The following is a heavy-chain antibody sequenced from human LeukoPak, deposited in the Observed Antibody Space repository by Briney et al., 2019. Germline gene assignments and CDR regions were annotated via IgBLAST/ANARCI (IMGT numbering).Heavy chain of an antibody. D-gene: IGHD2-2*01. CDR2: ISGSGGST. Sequence: GGSLRLSCAASGFTFSSYAMSWVRQAPGKGLEWVSAISGSGGSTYYADSVKGRFTISRDNSKNTLYLQMNSLRAEDTAVYYCARYEDCSSTSCYSFYMDVWGKGTTVTVSS. V-gene: IGHV3-23*01. J-gene: IGHJ6*03. CDR3: ARYEDCSSTSCYSFYMDV. CDR1: GFTFSSYA.